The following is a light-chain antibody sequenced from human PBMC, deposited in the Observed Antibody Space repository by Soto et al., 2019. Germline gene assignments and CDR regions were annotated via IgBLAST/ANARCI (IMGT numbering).Light chain of an antibody. Sequence: EIVMMQSPATLSVSPGERATLSCRASQIIANNLAWYQQKPGQAPRLLIYGASTRAPGIPARFSGSGSGTEFTLTISSLQSEDFAVYYCQQYNNWPPPYTFGQGTKLEIK. J-gene: IGKJ2*01. CDR1: QIIANN. CDR2: GAS. V-gene: IGKV3-15*01. CDR3: QQYNNWPPPYT.